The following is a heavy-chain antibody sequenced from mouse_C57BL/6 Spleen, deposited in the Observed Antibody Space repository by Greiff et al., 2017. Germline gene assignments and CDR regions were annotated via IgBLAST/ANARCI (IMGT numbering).Heavy chain of an antibody. D-gene: IGHD1-1*01. CDR2: ISSGSSTI. Sequence: EVMLVESGGGLVKPGGSLKLSCAASGFTFSDYGMHWVRQAPEKGLEWVAYISSGSSTIYYADTVKGRFTISRDNAKKTLFLQMTSLRSEDTAMYYCARGDYGSSSWFAYWGQGTLVTVSA. CDR1: GFTFSDYG. V-gene: IGHV5-17*01. J-gene: IGHJ3*01. CDR3: ARGDYGSSSWFAY.